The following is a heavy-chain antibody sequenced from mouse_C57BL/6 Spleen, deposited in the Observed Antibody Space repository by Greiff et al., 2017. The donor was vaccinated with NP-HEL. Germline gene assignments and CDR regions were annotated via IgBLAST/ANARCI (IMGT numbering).Heavy chain of an antibody. CDR1: GYTFTSYW. D-gene: IGHD1-1*01. CDR2: INPSSGYT. Sequence: VQLQQSGAELAKPGASVKLSCKASGYTFTSYWMHWVKQRPGQGLEWIGYINPSSGYTKYNQKFKDKATLTADKSSSTAYMQLSSLTYDDSAVYYCARWDYGSSTFFDYWGQGTTLTVSS. J-gene: IGHJ2*01. V-gene: IGHV1-7*01. CDR3: ARWDYGSSTFFDY.